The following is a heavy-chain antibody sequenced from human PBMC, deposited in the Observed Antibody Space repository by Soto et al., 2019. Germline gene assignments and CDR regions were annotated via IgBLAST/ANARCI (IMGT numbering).Heavy chain of an antibody. CDR2: ISDTSTTI. D-gene: IGHD6-19*01. Sequence: GGSLRLSCAASGFTFSNYRMNWVRQAPGKGLEWVSFISDTSTTIYYADSVKGRFTISRDNAKNSLYLQMNSLRDEDTAVYYCARDLATAVADTPNYGLDVWGQGTRVTFSS. J-gene: IGHJ6*02. V-gene: IGHV3-48*02. CDR1: GFTFSNYR. CDR3: ARDLATAVADTPNYGLDV.